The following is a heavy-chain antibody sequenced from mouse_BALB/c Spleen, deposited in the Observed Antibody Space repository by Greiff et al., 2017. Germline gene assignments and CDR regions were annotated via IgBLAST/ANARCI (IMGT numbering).Heavy chain of an antibody. CDR2: INPYNDGT. CDR1: GYTFTSYV. V-gene: IGHV1-14*01. CDR3: AGGYYVSWYFDV. D-gene: IGHD2-3*01. J-gene: IGHJ1*01. Sequence: VQLQQSGPELVKPGASVKMSCKASGYTFTSYVMHWVKQKPGQGLEWIGYINPYNDGTKYNEKFKGKATLTSDKSSSTAYMELSSLTSEDSAVYYCAGGYYVSWYFDVWGAGTTVTVSS.